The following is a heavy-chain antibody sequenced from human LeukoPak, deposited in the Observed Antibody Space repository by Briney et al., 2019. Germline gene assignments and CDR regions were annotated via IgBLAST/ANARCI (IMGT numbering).Heavy chain of an antibody. CDR1: GGSFSGYY. Sequence: SETLSLTCAVYGGSFSGYYWSWIRQPPGKGLGWIGEINHSGSTNYNPSLKSRVTISVDTSKNQFSLKLSSVTAADTAVYYCARGPEDIVVVPAARTDAFDIWGQGTMVTVSS. V-gene: IGHV4-34*01. CDR2: INHSGST. J-gene: IGHJ3*02. D-gene: IGHD2-2*01. CDR3: ARGPEDIVVVPAARTDAFDI.